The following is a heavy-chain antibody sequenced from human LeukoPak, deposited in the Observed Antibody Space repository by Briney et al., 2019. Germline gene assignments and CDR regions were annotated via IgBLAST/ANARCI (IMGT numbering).Heavy chain of an antibody. D-gene: IGHD2-21*02. J-gene: IGHJ4*02. CDR3: ARDASLYCAGDTCYWAFDH. V-gene: IGHV3-7*01. Sequence: PGGSLRLSCAASGFTFSNYWMSWVRRAPGKGPEWVANIKQDESKTYYVDSVKGRFTISRDNAKNSLFLQMNSLRAEDTAVYYCARDASLYCAGDTCYWAFDHWGQGTLVTISS. CDR1: GFTFSNYW. CDR2: IKQDESKT.